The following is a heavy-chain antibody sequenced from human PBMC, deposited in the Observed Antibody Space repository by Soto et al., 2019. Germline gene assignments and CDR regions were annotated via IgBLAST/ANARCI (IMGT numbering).Heavy chain of an antibody. CDR1: GGSISSRSYY. CDR3: ARVRDKYDSLTGYYSVVPCYFDY. V-gene: IGHV4-61*01. Sequence: SETLSLTCSVSGGSISSRSYYWRWIRQPREKGLEWIGYIYYTGSTNYNPSLKSRVTISVDTSKNQFSLKLSSVTAADTAVYYCARVRDKYDSLTGYYSVVPCYFDYWGQGTLVTVSS. J-gene: IGHJ4*02. CDR2: IYYTGST. D-gene: IGHD3-9*01.